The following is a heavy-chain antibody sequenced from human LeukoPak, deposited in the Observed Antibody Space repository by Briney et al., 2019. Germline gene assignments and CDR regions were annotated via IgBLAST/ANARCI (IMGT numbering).Heavy chain of an antibody. Sequence: PSETLSLTCAVSGGSISSGGYSWSWIRQPPGKGLEWIGYIYHSGSTYYNPSLKSRVTISVDRSENQFSLKLSSVTAADTAVYYCARGDYGSGGNWFDPWGQGTLVTVSS. CDR2: IYHSGST. CDR1: GGSISSGGYS. J-gene: IGHJ5*02. V-gene: IGHV4-30-2*01. D-gene: IGHD3-10*01. CDR3: ARGDYGSGGNWFDP.